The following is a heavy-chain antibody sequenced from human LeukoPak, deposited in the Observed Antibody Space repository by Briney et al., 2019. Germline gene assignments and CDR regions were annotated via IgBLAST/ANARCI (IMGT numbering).Heavy chain of an antibody. Sequence: GGSLRLSCAASGFTFSSYWMSWVRQAPGKGLEWVANIKQDGSEKYYVDSVKGRFTIFRDSAKNSLYLQMNSLRAEDTAVYYCARGPDYGDYVYYFDYRGQGTLVTVSS. D-gene: IGHD4-17*01. CDR2: IKQDGSEK. J-gene: IGHJ4*02. CDR1: GFTFSSYW. V-gene: IGHV3-7*03. CDR3: ARGPDYGDYVYYFDY.